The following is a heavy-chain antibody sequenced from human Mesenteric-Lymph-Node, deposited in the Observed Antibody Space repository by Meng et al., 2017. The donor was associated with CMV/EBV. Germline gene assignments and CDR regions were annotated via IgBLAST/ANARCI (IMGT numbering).Heavy chain of an antibody. CDR2: TRYDGLNE. V-gene: IGHV3-30*02. D-gene: IGHD6-25*01. CDR1: GFTFSSHA. Sequence: GESLKISCTGSGFTFSSHAMHWVRQSPGKGLEWLAFTRYDGLNERHAASVRGRFTISKDFSTNTLYLQMNSLRVEDTGLYYCAKDRGSGGNGYGMDVWGQGTTVTVSS. CDR3: AKDRGSGGNGYGMDV. J-gene: IGHJ6*02.